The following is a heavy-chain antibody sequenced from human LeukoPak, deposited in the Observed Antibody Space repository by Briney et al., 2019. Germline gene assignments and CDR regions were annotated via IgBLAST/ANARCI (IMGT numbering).Heavy chain of an antibody. D-gene: IGHD6-19*01. V-gene: IGHV1-69*13. J-gene: IGHJ3*02. CDR1: GGTFSSYA. CDR2: IIPNFGTA. CDR3: ARDRYSSGWYVGAFDI. Sequence: SVKVSCKASGGTFSSYAISWVRQAPGQGLEWMGGIIPNFGTANYAQKFQGRVTITADESTSTAYMELSSLRSEDTAVYYCARDRYSSGWYVGAFDIWGRGTMVTVSS.